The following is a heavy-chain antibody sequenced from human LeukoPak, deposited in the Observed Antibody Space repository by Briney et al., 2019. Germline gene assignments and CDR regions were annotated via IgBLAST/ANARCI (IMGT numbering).Heavy chain of an antibody. CDR2: ISWNSGSI. J-gene: IGHJ4*02. V-gene: IGHV3-9*01. CDR3: AKARLDDYGGNSWDY. CDR1: GFTFDDYA. D-gene: IGHD4-23*01. Sequence: PGRSLRLSCAASGFTFDDYAMHWVWQAPGKGLEWVSGISWNSGSIGYADSVKGRFTISRDNAKNSLYLQMNSLRAEDTALYYCAKARLDDYGGNSWDYWGQGTLVTVSS.